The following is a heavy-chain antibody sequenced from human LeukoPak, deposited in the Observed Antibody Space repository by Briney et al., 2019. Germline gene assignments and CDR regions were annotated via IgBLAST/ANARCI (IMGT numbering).Heavy chain of an antibody. D-gene: IGHD3-22*01. V-gene: IGHV3-30*04. J-gene: IGHJ1*01. CDR1: GFTFSSYA. CDR3: ARDSSYYYDSSGYFGYFQH. CDR2: ISYDGSNK. Sequence: GRSLRLSCAASGFTFSSYAMHWVRQAPGKGLEWVAVISYDGSNKYYADSVKGRFTISRDNSKSTLYLQMNSLRAEDTAVYYCARDSSYYYDSSGYFGYFQHWGQGTLVTVSS.